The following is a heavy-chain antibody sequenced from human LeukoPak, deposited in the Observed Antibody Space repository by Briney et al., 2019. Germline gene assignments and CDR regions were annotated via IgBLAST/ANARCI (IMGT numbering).Heavy chain of an antibody. J-gene: IGHJ4*02. Sequence: ASVKVFCKASGYTFTGYYMHWVRQAPGQGLEWMGRINPNSGGTNYAQKFQGRVTMTRDTSISTAYMELSRLRSDDTAVYYCARTFMMTTVTQFDYWGQGTLVTVSS. CDR1: GYTFTGYY. CDR2: INPNSGGT. CDR3: ARTFMMTTVTQFDY. D-gene: IGHD4-17*01. V-gene: IGHV1-2*06.